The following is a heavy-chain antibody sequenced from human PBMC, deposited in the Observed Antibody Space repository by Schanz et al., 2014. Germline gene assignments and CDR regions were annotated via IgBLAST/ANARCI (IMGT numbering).Heavy chain of an antibody. Sequence: QAQLMESGGGVVQPGTSLILSCSVSGFSLNTYGIHWFRQPAGKGLEWVAVIWNNGVTKYYADSVRGRFTISRDRFQNTLYLLMSSLRAEDTAVYYCARPRFDYGEVDYWGQGTLVTVSS. J-gene: IGHJ4*02. CDR2: IWNNGVTK. CDR3: ARPRFDYGEVDY. D-gene: IGHD4-17*01. CDR1: GFSLNTYG. V-gene: IGHV3-33*01.